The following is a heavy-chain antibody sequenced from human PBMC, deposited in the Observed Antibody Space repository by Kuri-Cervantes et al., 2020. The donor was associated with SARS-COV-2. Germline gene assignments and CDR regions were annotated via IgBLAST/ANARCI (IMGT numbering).Heavy chain of an antibody. CDR3: ARKMDTAMVIDY. D-gene: IGHD5-18*01. J-gene: IGHJ4*02. CDR2: INHSGST. Sequence: SETLSLTCAVYGGSFSGYYWSWVRQPPGKGLEWIGEINHSGSTNYNPSLKSRVTISVDTSKNQFSLKLSSVTAADTAVYYCARKMDTAMVIDYWGQGTLVTVSP. V-gene: IGHV4-34*01. CDR1: GGSFSGYY.